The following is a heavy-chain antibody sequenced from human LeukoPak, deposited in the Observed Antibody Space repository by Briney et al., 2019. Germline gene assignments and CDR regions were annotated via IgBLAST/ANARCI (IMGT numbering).Heavy chain of an antibody. CDR2: IYNSGST. CDR3: ARTEYYYDRSGYFFDY. V-gene: IGHV4-31*03. D-gene: IGHD3-22*01. Sequence: SPSETLSLTCTVSGDSISSGRYYWSWIRQHPGKGLEWIGYIYNSGSTYYNASLRSRITISADTSKNQFSLKLNSVTAADTATYYCARTEYYYDRSGYFFDYWGQGTLVTVSS. J-gene: IGHJ4*02. CDR1: GDSISSGRYY.